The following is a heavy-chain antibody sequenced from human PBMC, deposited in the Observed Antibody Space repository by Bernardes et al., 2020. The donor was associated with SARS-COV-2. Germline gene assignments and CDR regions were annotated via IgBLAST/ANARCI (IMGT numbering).Heavy chain of an antibody. V-gene: IGHV4-34*12. CDR1: GGSFSGYY. Sequence: SETLSLTCAVSGGSFSGYYWSWIRQPPGKGLEWIGEIIHSGSTNYNPSLKSRVTISIDTSKNQFSLKLSSVTAADTAIYYCARPVSIIRGVLSWGPKPQHYHYGLDVWGQGSAVTVSS. CDR2: IIHSGST. J-gene: IGHJ6*02. D-gene: IGHD3-10*01. CDR3: ARPVSIIRGVLSWGPKPQHYHYGLDV.